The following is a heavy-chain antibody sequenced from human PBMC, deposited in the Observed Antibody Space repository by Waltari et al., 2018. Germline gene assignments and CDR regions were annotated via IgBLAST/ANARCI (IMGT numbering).Heavy chain of an antibody. Sequence: QVELVQSGAGVKKPGSSVKVSCKAAGRTFGSYAISWVLQAPGQGFEWMGGVIPIFGTANYAQKFQGRVTITADKSTSTSYMELSSLRSEDTAVYYCAREEGRDYSGSPYAFDIWGQGTMVTVSS. D-gene: IGHD1-26*01. V-gene: IGHV1-69*14. CDR2: VIPIFGTA. CDR1: GRTFGSYA. J-gene: IGHJ3*02. CDR3: AREEGRDYSGSPYAFDI.